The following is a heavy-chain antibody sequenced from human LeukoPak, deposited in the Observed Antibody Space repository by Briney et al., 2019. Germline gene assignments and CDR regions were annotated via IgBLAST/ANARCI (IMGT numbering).Heavy chain of an antibody. Sequence: GGSLRLSCAASGFTFSSYSMNWVRQAPGKGLEWVGRLKSKTDGGTTDYAAPVKGRFTISRDDSKNTLYLQMNSLKTEDTAVYYCTTDSGIVVVPAAFDYWGQGTLVTVSS. D-gene: IGHD2-2*01. CDR3: TTDSGIVVVPAAFDY. CDR1: GFTFSSYS. J-gene: IGHJ4*02. CDR2: LKSKTDGGTT. V-gene: IGHV3-15*01.